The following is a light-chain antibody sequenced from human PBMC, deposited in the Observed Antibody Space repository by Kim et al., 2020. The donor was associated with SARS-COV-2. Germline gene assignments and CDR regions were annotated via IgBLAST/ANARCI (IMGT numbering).Light chain of an antibody. V-gene: IGLV2-11*01. Sequence: VHITCTGTRSGVGGYNYVPRYQQQPGKAPQLMVYDVHKAPSGVPDRFSGSKSGHPASLTISGLQAEDEADYYCCSNAGSYTFFVVFGGGTQLTVL. CDR1: RSGVGGYNY. J-gene: IGLJ2*01. CDR2: DVH. CDR3: CSNAGSYTFFVV.